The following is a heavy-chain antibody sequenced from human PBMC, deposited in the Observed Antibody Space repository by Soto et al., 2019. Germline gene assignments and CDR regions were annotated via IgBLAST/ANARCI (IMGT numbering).Heavy chain of an antibody. V-gene: IGHV3-74*01. CDR2: INSDGSST. CDR1: GFTFSSYW. Sequence: GGSLRLSCAASGFTFSSYWRHWVRQAPGKGLVWVSRINSDGSSTSYADSVKGRFTISRDNAKNTLYLQMNSLRAEDTAVYYCARDWDYYDSSGYYYGWFDPWGQGTLVTVSS. CDR3: ARDWDYYDSSGYYYGWFDP. J-gene: IGHJ5*02. D-gene: IGHD3-22*01.